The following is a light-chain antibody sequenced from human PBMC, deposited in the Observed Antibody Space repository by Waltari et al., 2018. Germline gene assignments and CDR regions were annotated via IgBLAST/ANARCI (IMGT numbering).Light chain of an antibody. CDR1: TSDLGGYNY. Sequence: QSALTQPASVSGSPGQSITISCTGTTSDLGGYNYVSWYQQHPGKAPKLMIYDVSSRPSGISSRFSGSKVGNTASLTISGLQPEDEADYYCSSFTSSSTWVFGGGTKLTVL. V-gene: IGLV2-14*03. J-gene: IGLJ3*02. CDR2: DVS. CDR3: SSFTSSSTWV.